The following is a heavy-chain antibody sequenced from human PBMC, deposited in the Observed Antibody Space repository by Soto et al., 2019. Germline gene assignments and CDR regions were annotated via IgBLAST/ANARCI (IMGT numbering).Heavy chain of an antibody. CDR3: ARISIFGVVFDY. CDR2: IYHSGST. D-gene: IGHD3-3*01. CDR1: DGSISIGGYA. J-gene: IGHJ4*02. V-gene: IGHV4-30-2*01. Sequence: TLGIGCAVSDGSISIGGYAWSGIRQPPGKGLEWIGYIYHSGSTYYNPSLKSRVTISVDMSKNQFSLKLSSVTAADTAVYYCARISIFGVVFDYWGQGTMVTVSS.